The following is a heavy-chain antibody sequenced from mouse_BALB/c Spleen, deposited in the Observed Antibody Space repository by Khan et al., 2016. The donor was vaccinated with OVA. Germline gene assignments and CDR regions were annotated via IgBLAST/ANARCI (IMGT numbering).Heavy chain of an antibody. Sequence: EVELVESGGCLVQPGGSRKLSCVDSGFTFSAFGMHWVRQAPEKGLEWVAYISSGSSTIYYADTMKGRFTISRDNPKNTLFLQMTSLRSDDTAMYYCARDWGYDGAWFTYWGQGTLVTVSA. J-gene: IGHJ3*01. CDR2: ISSGSSTI. CDR1: GFTFSAFG. D-gene: IGHD2-14*01. CDR3: ARDWGYDGAWFTY. V-gene: IGHV5-17*02.